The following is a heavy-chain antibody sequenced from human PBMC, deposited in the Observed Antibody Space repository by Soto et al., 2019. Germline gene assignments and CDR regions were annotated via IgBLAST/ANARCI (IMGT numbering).Heavy chain of an antibody. CDR3: ARDDPRISSSWSYYGMDV. D-gene: IGHD6-13*01. Sequence: QVQLVQSGAEVKKPGSSVKVSCKASGGTFSSYAISWVRQAPGQGLEWMGGIIPIFGTANYAQTFQGRVPMTADESTSTAYMELSRLRSEDTAVYYCARDDPRISSSWSYYGMDVWGQGTTVTVSS. CDR1: GGTFSSYA. J-gene: IGHJ6*02. CDR2: IIPIFGTA. V-gene: IGHV1-69*01.